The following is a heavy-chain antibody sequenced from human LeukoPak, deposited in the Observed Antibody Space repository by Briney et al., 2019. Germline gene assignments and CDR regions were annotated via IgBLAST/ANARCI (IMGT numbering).Heavy chain of an antibody. Sequence: ASVKVSCKASGGTFSSYAISWVRQAPGQGLEWMGGIIPIFGTANYAQKFQGRVTITADKSTSTAYMELSSLRSEDTAVYYCARERYYYGSGSFPYPPNWFDPWGQGTLVTVSS. CDR2: IIPIFGTA. CDR1: GGTFSSYA. V-gene: IGHV1-69*06. J-gene: IGHJ5*02. CDR3: ARERYYYGSGSFPYPPNWFDP. D-gene: IGHD3-10*01.